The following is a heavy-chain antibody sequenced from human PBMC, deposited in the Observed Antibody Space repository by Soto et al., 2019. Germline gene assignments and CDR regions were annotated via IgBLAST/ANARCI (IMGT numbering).Heavy chain of an antibody. Sequence: PSETLSLTCAVYGGSFSGYYWSWIRQPPGKGLEWIGEINHSGSTNYNPSLKSRVTISVDTSKNQFSLKLSSVTAADTAVYYCARRLLLWWFDPWGQGTLVTVSS. D-gene: IGHD2-21*01. CDR2: INHSGST. CDR3: ARRLLLWWFDP. V-gene: IGHV4-34*01. J-gene: IGHJ5*02. CDR1: GGSFSGYY.